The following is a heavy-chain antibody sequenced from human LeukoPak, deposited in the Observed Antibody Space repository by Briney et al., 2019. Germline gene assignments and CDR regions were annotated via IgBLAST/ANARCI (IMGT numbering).Heavy chain of an antibody. CDR1: GGSISSSSYY. V-gene: IGHV4-39*01. J-gene: IGHJ4*02. D-gene: IGHD6-6*01. CDR2: IYYSGST. CDR3: ARLEVEHSSSSGGWELRRVDY. Sequence: SGTLSLTCTVSGGSISSSSYYWGWIRQPPGKGLEWIGSIYYSGSTYYNPSLKSRVTISVDTSKNQFSLTLCSVTAADTAVYYCARLEVEHSSSSGGWELRRVDYWGQGTLVTVSS.